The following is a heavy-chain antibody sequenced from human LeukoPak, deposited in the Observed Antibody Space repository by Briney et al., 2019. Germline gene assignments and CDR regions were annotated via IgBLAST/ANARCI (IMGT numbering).Heavy chain of an antibody. J-gene: IGHJ4*02. Sequence: PGGSLRLSCAASGFAFSNYWMSWGRQAPGKGLEWVANMNEHGSDAYYVGSVKGRFTISRDNAKSSLSLQLNSLRAEDTAVYYCASHSGFRHDYWGQGTLVTVSS. CDR3: ASHSGFRHDY. CDR1: GFAFSNYW. D-gene: IGHD5-18*01. CDR2: MNEHGSDA. V-gene: IGHV3-7*01.